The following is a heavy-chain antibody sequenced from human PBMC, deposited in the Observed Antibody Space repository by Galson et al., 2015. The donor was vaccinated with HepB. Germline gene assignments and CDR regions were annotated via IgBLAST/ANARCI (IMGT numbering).Heavy chain of an antibody. D-gene: IGHD5-12*01. Sequence: SVKVSCKASGYTFTNYYMHWVRQAPGQGLEWMGIINISGDSTTYAQKIQGRVTMTRDTSTSTVYMELSSLRSEDTAVYYCARESVDLQAFDIWGQGTMVTVSS. V-gene: IGHV1-46*01. CDR2: INISGDST. J-gene: IGHJ3*02. CDR3: ARESVDLQAFDI. CDR1: GYTFTNYY.